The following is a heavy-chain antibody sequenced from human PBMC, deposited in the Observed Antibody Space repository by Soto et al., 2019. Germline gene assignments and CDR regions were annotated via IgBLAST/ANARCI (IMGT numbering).Heavy chain of an antibody. CDR2: IHYTGRT. J-gene: IGHJ4*02. Sequence: QVQLQESGPGLVKPSETLSLTCTVSGGSISGYYWSWIRQPPGKGLQWIAFIHYTGRTSYDPSLKRRVTILTDTSQSHFSLKLYSVTAADTAVYYCARHKDSYGSEAFDYWGRGTLVTVSS. CDR1: GGSISGYY. CDR3: ARHKDSYGSEAFDY. V-gene: IGHV4-59*08. D-gene: IGHD3-16*01.